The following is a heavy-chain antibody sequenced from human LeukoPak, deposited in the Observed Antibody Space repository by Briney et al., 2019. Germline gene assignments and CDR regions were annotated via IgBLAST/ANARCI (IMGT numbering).Heavy chain of an antibody. Sequence: GGSLRLSCAASGFTFSSYGMHWVRQAPGKGLEWVAFIRYDGSNKYYADSVKGRFTISRDNSKNTLYLQMNSLRAEDTAVYYCAKDSYGPAAIHNPPGVFDYWGQGTLVTVSS. D-gene: IGHD2-2*01. CDR2: IRYDGSNK. CDR1: GFTFSSYG. V-gene: IGHV3-30*02. CDR3: AKDSYGPAAIHNPPGVFDY. J-gene: IGHJ4*02.